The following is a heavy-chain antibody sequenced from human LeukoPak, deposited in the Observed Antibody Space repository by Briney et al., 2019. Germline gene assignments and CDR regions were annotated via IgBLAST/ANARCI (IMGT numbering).Heavy chain of an antibody. D-gene: IGHD2-15*01. CDR1: GFTFSSYG. CDR3: AKDQCSGGSCYSDYYYGMDV. CDR2: IRYDGSNK. Sequence: GGSLRLSCAASGFTFSSYGMHWVRQAPGKGLEWVAFIRYDGSNKYYADSVKGRFTISRDNSKNTLYLQMNSLRAEDTAVYYCAKDQCSGGSCYSDYYYGMDVWGQGTTVTVSS. J-gene: IGHJ6*02. V-gene: IGHV3-30*02.